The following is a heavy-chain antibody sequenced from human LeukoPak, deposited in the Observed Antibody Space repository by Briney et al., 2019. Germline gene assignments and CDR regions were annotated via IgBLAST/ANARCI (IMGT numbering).Heavy chain of an antibody. CDR3: AGGGIHDYGDLRAAFDI. CDR2: ISYDGSNK. J-gene: IGHJ3*02. D-gene: IGHD4-17*01. V-gene: IGHV3-30*03. Sequence: GGSLRLSCAASGFAFSSYGMHWVRQAPGKGLEWVAVISYDGSNKYYADSVKGRFTISRDNSKNTLYLQMNSLRAEDTAVYYCAGGGIHDYGDLRAAFDIWGQGTMVTVSS. CDR1: GFAFSSYG.